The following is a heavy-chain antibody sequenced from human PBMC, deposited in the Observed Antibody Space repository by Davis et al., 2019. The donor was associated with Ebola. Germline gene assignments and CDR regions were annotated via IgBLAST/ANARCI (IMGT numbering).Heavy chain of an antibody. D-gene: IGHD6-6*01. CDR1: GGSFSGHY. CDR3: ARAPATSSSSLDY. CDR2: INHSGST. J-gene: IGHJ4*02. V-gene: IGHV4-34*01. Sequence: MPSETLSPTCAALGGSFSGHYCSWTRQLPGKGLEWIGEINHSGSTNYNPSLKSRVTMSVDTSKNQFSLKLSSVTAADTAVYYCARAPATSSSSLDYWGQGTLVTVSS.